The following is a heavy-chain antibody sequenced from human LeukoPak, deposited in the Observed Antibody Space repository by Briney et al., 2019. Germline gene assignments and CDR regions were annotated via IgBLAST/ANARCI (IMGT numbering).Heavy chain of an antibody. V-gene: IGHV3-48*04. D-gene: IGHD2-2*01. Sequence: GGSLRLSCAASGFTFSDYSMNWVRQAPGKGLEWVSYISFSVNTKYYGDSVKGRFTISRDNAKNSLYLHMDSLRAEDTAVYYCARDRHIVVVPAAPDAFDIWGQGTMVTVSS. CDR2: ISFSVNTK. J-gene: IGHJ3*02. CDR3: ARDRHIVVVPAAPDAFDI. CDR1: GFTFSDYS.